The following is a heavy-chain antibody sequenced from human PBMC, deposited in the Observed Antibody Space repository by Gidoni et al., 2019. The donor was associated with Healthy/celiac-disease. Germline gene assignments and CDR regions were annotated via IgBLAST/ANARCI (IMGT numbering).Heavy chain of an antibody. CDR2: ISSSSSYI. J-gene: IGHJ4*02. CDR1: GLTFSSYS. V-gene: IGHV3-21*01. Sequence: EVPLVEAGGGLVKPGGSLRLSCAASGLTFSSYSMHWVRQAPGKGLEWVSSISSSSSYIYYADSVKGRFTISRDNAKNSLYLQMNSLRAEDTAVYYCARDREFYYYDSSGYYGGPGYWGQGTLVTVSS. D-gene: IGHD3-22*01. CDR3: ARDREFYYYDSSGYYGGPGY.